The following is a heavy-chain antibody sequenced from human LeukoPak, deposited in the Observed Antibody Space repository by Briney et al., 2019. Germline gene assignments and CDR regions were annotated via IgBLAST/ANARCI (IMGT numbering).Heavy chain of an antibody. V-gene: IGHV4-31*03. D-gene: IGHD2-2*01. CDR1: GGSISSGGYY. J-gene: IGHJ4*02. CDR2: IYYSGST. Sequence: SETLSLTCTVSGGSISSGGYYWSWIGQPPGKGLEWLGYIYYSGSTYYNPSLKSRVTISVDTSKNQFSLKLSSVTAADTAVYYCAREYCSSTSCYYVDYWGQGTLVTVSS. CDR3: AREYCSSTSCYYVDY.